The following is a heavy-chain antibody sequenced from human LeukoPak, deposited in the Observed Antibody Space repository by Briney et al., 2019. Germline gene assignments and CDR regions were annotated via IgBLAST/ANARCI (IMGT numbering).Heavy chain of an antibody. Sequence: PGGSLRLSCAASGFTFSTYWVHWVRQAPGKGLVWVSRINSDGSSTNYADSVRGRFTTSRDNAKNTLFLQMNSLSAEDTAVYYCARGIAPRPSRSFVDYWGQGTVVTVSS. J-gene: IGHJ4*02. V-gene: IGHV3-74*01. CDR1: GFTFSTYW. CDR3: ARGIAPRPSRSFVDY. CDR2: INSDGSST. D-gene: IGHD6-6*01.